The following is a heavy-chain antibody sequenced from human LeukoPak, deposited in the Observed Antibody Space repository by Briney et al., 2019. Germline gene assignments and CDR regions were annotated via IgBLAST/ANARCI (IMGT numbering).Heavy chain of an antibody. J-gene: IGHJ4*02. CDR1: GFTSSNAW. Sequence: GGSLRLSCAASGFTSSNAWMSWVRQAPGKGLEWVGRIKSKTDGGTTDYAAPVKGRFTISRDDSKNTLYLQMNSLKTEDTAVYYCTTEPYYDILTGYYSYYFDYWGQGTLVTVSS. V-gene: IGHV3-15*01. CDR2: IKSKTDGGTT. D-gene: IGHD3-9*01. CDR3: TTEPYYDILTGYYSYYFDY.